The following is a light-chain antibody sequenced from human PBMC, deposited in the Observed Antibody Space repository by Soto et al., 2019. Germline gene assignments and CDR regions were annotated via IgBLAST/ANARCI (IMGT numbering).Light chain of an antibody. J-gene: IGLJ3*02. Sequence: QSALTQPASVSGSPGQSITISCTGTSRDVGGYNYVSWYQQYPGQAPKLMIYEVSNRPSGVSNRFSGSKSGNTASLTISGLQAEDEADYYCSSYTSSILVFGGGTKLTVL. V-gene: IGLV2-14*01. CDR1: SRDVGGYNY. CDR3: SSYTSSILV. CDR2: EVS.